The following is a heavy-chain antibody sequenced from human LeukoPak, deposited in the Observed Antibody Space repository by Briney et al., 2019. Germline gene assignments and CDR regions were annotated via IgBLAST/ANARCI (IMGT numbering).Heavy chain of an antibody. V-gene: IGHV1-2*02. D-gene: IGHD6-19*01. Sequence: ASVKVSCKASGYTFTGQDMHWVRQAPGQGLEWMGWINPNTGDTNYAQKFQGRVTMTRDTTISTAYMELSRLRSDDTAVYYCARVGSSGWYVHPTLDYWGQGTLVTVSS. CDR3: ARVGSSGWYVHPTLDY. J-gene: IGHJ4*02. CDR1: GYTFTGQD. CDR2: INPNTGDT.